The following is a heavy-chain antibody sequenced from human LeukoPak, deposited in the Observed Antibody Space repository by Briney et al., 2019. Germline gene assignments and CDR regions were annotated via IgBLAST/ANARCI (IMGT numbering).Heavy chain of an antibody. D-gene: IGHD2-2*01. CDR1: GGSISSYY. CDR3: ARKRRGYCSSTSCYEEDDY. CDR2: IYYSGST. J-gene: IGHJ4*02. Sequence: SETLSLTCTVSGGSISSYYWSWIRQPPGKGLEWIGYIYYSGSTNYNPSLRSRVTISVDPSKNQFSLKLSSVTAADTAVYYCARKRRGYCSSTSCYEEDDYWGQGTLVTVSS. V-gene: IGHV4-59*01.